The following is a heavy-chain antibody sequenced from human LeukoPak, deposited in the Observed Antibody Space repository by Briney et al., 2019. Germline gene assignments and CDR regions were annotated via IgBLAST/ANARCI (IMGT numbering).Heavy chain of an antibody. CDR3: ARDSGGSSLTWLVDGYYYYYMDV. Sequence: GASVKVSCKASGYTFTSYGISWLRQAPGQGLEWMGWISAYNGNTNYAQKLQGRVTMTTDTSTSTAYMELRSLRSDDTAVYYCARDSGGSSLTWLVDGYYYYYMDVWGKGTTVTVSS. V-gene: IGHV1-18*01. CDR2: ISAYNGNT. D-gene: IGHD6-19*01. CDR1: GYTFTSYG. J-gene: IGHJ6*03.